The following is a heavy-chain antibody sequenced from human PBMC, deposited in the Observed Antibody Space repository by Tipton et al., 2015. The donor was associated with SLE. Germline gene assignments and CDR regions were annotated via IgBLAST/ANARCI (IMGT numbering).Heavy chain of an antibody. CDR1: GGSISTYF. CDR3: ARGFRSITCLDY. CDR2: VYYSGST. V-gene: IGHV4-59*08. Sequence: LRLSCTISGGSISTYFWSWIRQPPGKGLEWIGYVYYSGSTHYNPSLTSRVSMSVDTSKNQFSLKLSSVTAADTAVFYCARGFRSITCLDYWGQGTLVTVSS. J-gene: IGHJ4*02. D-gene: IGHD2-2*01.